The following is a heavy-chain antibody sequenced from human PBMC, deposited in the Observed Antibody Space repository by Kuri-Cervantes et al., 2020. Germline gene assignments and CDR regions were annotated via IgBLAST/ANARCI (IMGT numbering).Heavy chain of an antibody. Sequence: GGSLRLSCAASGFTFSSYGMHWVRQAPGKGLEWVAVIWYDGSNKYYADSVKGRFTISRYNSKNTLYLQMNSLRAEDTAVYYCARSRDVSYYGMDVWGQGTTVTVSS. CDR2: IWYDGSNK. D-gene: IGHD3-10*01. V-gene: IGHV3-33*01. CDR1: GFTFSSYG. CDR3: ARSRDVSYYGMDV. J-gene: IGHJ6*02.